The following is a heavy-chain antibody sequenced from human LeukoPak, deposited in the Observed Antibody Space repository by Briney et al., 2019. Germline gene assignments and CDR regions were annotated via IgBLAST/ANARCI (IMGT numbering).Heavy chain of an antibody. CDR2: IYYSGYT. Sequence: SETLSLTCAVYGGSFSGYYWSWIRQPPGKGLEWIGYIYYSGYTTYNPSLKSRVTMSIDTSKNQFSLKLTSVTAADTAIYYCAAAPYYYYGMDVWGQGTTVTVSS. D-gene: IGHD6-6*01. J-gene: IGHJ6*02. V-gene: IGHV4-59*01. CDR1: GGSFSGYY. CDR3: AAAPYYYYGMDV.